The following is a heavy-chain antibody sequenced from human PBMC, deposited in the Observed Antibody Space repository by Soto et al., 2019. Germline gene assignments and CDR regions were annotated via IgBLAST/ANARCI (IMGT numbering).Heavy chain of an antibody. J-gene: IGHJ4*02. CDR3: ARDSVTSTTFLDY. CDR1: GFTFRNYG. V-gene: IGHV3-33*01. Sequence: QVHLVESGGGVVQPGRSLRLSCAASGFTFRNYGIHWVRQAPGKGLEWVAVIWCDGSNKYYSDSVKGRFTISRDNTKNTRYLQINSLRAEDTAVYYGARDSVTSTTFLDYWGQGTLVTVSS. D-gene: IGHD4-17*01. CDR2: IWCDGSNK.